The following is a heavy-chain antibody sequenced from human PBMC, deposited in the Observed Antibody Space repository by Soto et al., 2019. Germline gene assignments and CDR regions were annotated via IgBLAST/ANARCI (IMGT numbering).Heavy chain of an antibody. Sequence: ASVKVSCKASGYTFTGYYMQWVRQAPGQGLEWMGWINPNSGGTNYAQKFQGWVTMTRDTSISTAYMELSRLRSDDTAVYYCAREVGFRYCSGGSCYYYYYGMDVWGQGTTVTV. CDR2: INPNSGGT. CDR1: GYTFTGYY. J-gene: IGHJ6*02. CDR3: AREVGFRYCSGGSCYYYYYGMDV. D-gene: IGHD2-15*01. V-gene: IGHV1-2*04.